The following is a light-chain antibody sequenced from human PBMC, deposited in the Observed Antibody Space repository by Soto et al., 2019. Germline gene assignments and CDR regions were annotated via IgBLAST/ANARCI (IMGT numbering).Light chain of an antibody. Sequence: DIQMTQSPSTLSASVGDRVTITCRASEPISTWLAWYQQKPGKAPKVLIYKASHLQSGVPSRFSGSGSGTEFTLTISGLQPDDFAIYFSQKYNSYSWTFGQGTRVEIK. CDR2: KAS. J-gene: IGKJ1*01. CDR3: QKYNSYSWT. CDR1: EPISTW. V-gene: IGKV1-5*03.